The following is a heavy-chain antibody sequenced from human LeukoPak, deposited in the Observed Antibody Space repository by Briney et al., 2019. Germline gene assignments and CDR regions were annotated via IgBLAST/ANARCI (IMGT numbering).Heavy chain of an antibody. V-gene: IGHV3-23*01. CDR2: ISGSGGST. J-gene: IGHJ4*02. D-gene: IGHD3-3*01. CDR1: GFTFSSCA. CDR3: AKAGYDFWGGSYYFDY. Sequence: GGSLRLSCAAAGFTFSSCAMSWVRQAPGEGLEWVSAISGSGGSTYYADSVKGRFTISRDNSKNTLYLQMNSLRAEDTAVYYCAKAGYDFWGGSYYFDYWGQGTLVTVSS.